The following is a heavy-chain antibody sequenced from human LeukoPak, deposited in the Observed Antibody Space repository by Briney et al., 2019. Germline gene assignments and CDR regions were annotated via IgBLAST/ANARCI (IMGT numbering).Heavy chain of an antibody. Sequence: PGGSLRLSCAASGFTFSSYSMSSVRPAPGKGLGWVSSISSSSSYIYYADSVKGRFTISRHNAKNSLYLQMNSLRAEDTAVYYCARDLRGFDYWGQGTLVTVSS. J-gene: IGHJ4*02. CDR1: GFTFSSYS. V-gene: IGHV3-21*01. CDR3: ARDLRGFDY. CDR2: ISSSSSYI.